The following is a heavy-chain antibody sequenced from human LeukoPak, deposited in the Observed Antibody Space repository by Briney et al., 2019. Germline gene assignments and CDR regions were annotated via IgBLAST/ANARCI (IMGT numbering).Heavy chain of an antibody. CDR2: ISSSNSSI. CDR3: ARRVTPNSFDY. Sequence: GGSLRLSCAASGFTFSSYSMNWVRQAPGKGLEWVSSISSSNSSIYYADSVKGRFTISRDNAKNSLYLQMNSLRAEDTAVYYCARRVTPNSFDYWGRGTLVTVSS. D-gene: IGHD2-21*02. J-gene: IGHJ4*02. CDR1: GFTFSSYS. V-gene: IGHV3-21*01.